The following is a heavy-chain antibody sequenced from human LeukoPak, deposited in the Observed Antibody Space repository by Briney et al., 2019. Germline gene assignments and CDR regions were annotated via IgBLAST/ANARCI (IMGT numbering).Heavy chain of an antibody. CDR1: GFSFSSSW. D-gene: IGHD3-16*01. Sequence: GGSLRLSCAASGFSFSSSWMLWVRQTPGKGLVWLSRISPDGSSTSYADSVKGRFTVPRDIARNTLSLQMNSLRAEDSAVYYCARLQGITPQPMTEGFDIWGQGTMVTVSS. J-gene: IGHJ3*02. CDR2: ISPDGSST. CDR3: ARLQGITPQPMTEGFDI. V-gene: IGHV3-74*01.